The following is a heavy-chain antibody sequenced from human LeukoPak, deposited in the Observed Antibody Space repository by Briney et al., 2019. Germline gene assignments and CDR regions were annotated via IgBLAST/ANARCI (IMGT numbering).Heavy chain of an antibody. CDR2: ISSNGGST. V-gene: IGHV3-64*01. Sequence: GGSLRLSCAASGFNFSSYAMHWVRQAPGKGLEYVSAISSNGGSTYYANSVKGRLTISRDNSKNTVYLQMSSLRAEDTAMYYCAKHSHDGSAPYYEVQLDYWGQGTLVTVSS. CDR3: AKHSHDGSAPYYEVQLDY. D-gene: IGHD3-22*01. CDR1: GFNFSSYA. J-gene: IGHJ4*02.